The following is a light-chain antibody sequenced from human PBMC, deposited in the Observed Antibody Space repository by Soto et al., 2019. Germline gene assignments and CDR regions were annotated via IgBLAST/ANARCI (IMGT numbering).Light chain of an antibody. Sequence: QSVLTQPPSASGTPGQRVIISCSGSSSNIGSYTVTWYQQLPGTAPKLLIYTDNQRPSGVPDRFSGSRSGTSASLAISGLQSEDEAEYYCVAWDDSLNGPVFGGGTKVTVL. V-gene: IGLV1-44*01. CDR2: TDN. CDR3: VAWDDSLNGPV. CDR1: SSNIGSYT. J-gene: IGLJ3*02.